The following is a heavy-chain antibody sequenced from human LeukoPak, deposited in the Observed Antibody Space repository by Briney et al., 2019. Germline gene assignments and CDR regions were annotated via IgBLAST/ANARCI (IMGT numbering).Heavy chain of an antibody. J-gene: IGHJ3*02. Sequence: GGSLRLSCAASGLTLSSYSMNWVGQARGKGLEGVSSISSSSCYIYYVDSVRGGFIISRDNAKNSLYVQMNSLREECTAGYYCSTDFERNFDWLLYTHAFVIWGQGTMVTVSS. D-gene: IGHD3-9*01. CDR2: ISSSSCYI. V-gene: IGHV3-21*04. CDR1: GLTLSSYS. CDR3: STDFERNFDWLLYTHAFVI.